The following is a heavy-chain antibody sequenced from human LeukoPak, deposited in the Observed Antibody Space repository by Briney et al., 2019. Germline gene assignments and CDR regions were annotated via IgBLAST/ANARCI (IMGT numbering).Heavy chain of an antibody. CDR1: GGSISSYY. J-gene: IGHJ4*02. V-gene: IGHV4-59*08. CDR2: IYYSGST. Sequence: PSETLSLTCTVSGGSISSYYWSWIWQPPGKGLEWIGYIYYSGSTNYNPSLKSRVTISVDTSKNQFSLKLSSVTAADTAVYYCARSGLVGWYDYWGQGTLVTVSS. D-gene: IGHD6-19*01. CDR3: ARSGLVGWYDY.